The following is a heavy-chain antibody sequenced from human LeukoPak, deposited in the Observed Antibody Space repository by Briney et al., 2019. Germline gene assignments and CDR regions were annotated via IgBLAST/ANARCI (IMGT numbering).Heavy chain of an antibody. CDR1: GGSISSYY. D-gene: IGHD4-23*01. J-gene: IGHJ3*02. V-gene: IGHV4-59*01. CDR3: ARDHDYGGNRDAFDI. Sequence: PSETLSLTCTVSGGSISSYYWSWIRQPPGKGLKWIGYIYYSGSTNYNPSLKSRVTISVDTSKNQFSLKLSSVTAADTAVYYCARDHDYGGNRDAFDIWGQGTMVTVSS. CDR2: IYYSGST.